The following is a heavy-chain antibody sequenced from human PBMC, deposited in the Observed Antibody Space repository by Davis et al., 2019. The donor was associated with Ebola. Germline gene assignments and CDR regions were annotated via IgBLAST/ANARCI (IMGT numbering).Heavy chain of an antibody. D-gene: IGHD3-10*01. V-gene: IGHV3-30*04. Sequence: PGGSLRLSCAASGFTFSSYAMHWVRQAPGKGLEWVAVISYDGSNKYYADSVKGRFTISRDNSKNTLYMQMNSLKPEDTAVYYCANLGSGDHFTDFDYWGQGILVSVSS. CDR2: ISYDGSNK. J-gene: IGHJ4*02. CDR1: GFTFSSYA. CDR3: ANLGSGDHFTDFDY.